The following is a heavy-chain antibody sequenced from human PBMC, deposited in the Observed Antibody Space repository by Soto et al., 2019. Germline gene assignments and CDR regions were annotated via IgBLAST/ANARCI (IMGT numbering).Heavy chain of an antibody. CDR2: IKQDGSEK. Sequence: EVQLVESGGGLVQPGGSLRLSCAASGFTFSSYWMSWVRQAPGKGLEWVANIKQDGSEKYYVDSVKGRFTISRDNAKNSLYLHMNSRRAEDTAGYYCARDGRRQQLVYYYGMDVWGQGTTVTVSS. J-gene: IGHJ6*02. V-gene: IGHV3-7*01. CDR3: ARDGRRQQLVYYYGMDV. CDR1: GFTFSSYW. D-gene: IGHD6-6*01.